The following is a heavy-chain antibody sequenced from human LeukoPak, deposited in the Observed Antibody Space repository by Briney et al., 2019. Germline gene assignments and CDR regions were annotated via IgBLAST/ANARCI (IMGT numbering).Heavy chain of an antibody. D-gene: IGHD3-10*01. CDR1: GGSISSGSYY. CDR2: FYYSGST. V-gene: IGHV4-39*07. Sequence: SETLSLTCTVSGGSISSGSYYWGWIRQPPGKGLEWIGSFYYSGSTYYNPSLKSRVTISVDTSKNQFSLKLSSVTAADTAVYYCARVPYDYYGSGRYYYYGMDVWGQGTTVTVSS. CDR3: ARVPYDYYGSGRYYYYGMDV. J-gene: IGHJ6*02.